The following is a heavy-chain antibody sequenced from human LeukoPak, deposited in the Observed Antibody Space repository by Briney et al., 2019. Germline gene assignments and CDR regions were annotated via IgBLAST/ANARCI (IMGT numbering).Heavy chain of an antibody. J-gene: IGHJ4*02. CDR1: GFPVSGYY. CDR3: ARMLISSGYYVDY. Sequence: PGGSLRLSCAASGFPVSGYYMSWVRQAPGKGLDWVSVIYSGGTTYDADSVKGRFTISRDESKNMLYLQMNSLRAEDTAIYYCARMLISSGYYVDYWGQGTLVTVSP. V-gene: IGHV3-53*01. D-gene: IGHD3-22*01. CDR2: IYSGGTT.